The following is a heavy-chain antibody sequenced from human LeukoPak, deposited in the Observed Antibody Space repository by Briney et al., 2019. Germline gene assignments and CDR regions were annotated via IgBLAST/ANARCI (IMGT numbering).Heavy chain of an antibody. CDR1: GYTFTSYG. J-gene: IGHJ6*02. CDR2: MNPNSGNT. CDR3: ARSYYDFWSGYYPYYYYYGMDV. V-gene: IGHV1-8*01. D-gene: IGHD3-3*01. Sequence: SVKVSCKASGYTFTSYGINWVRQATGQGREWMGWMNPNSGNTGYAQKFQGRVTMTRNTAISTAYMELSSLRSEDTAVYYCARSYYDFWSGYYPYYYYYGMDVWGQGTTVTVSS.